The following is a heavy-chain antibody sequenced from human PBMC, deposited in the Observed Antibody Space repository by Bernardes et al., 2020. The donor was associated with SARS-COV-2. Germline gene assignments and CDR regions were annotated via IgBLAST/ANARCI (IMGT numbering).Heavy chain of an antibody. CDR2: INHSGST. D-gene: IGHD2-21*01. Sequence: SETLSLTCAVYGGSFSGYYWSWIRQPPGKGLEWIGEINHSGSTNYNPSHKSRVTISVDTSKNQFSLKLSSVTAADTAVYYCARDCGGNGMDGWGQGTTVTVSS. V-gene: IGHV4-34*01. J-gene: IGHJ6*02. CDR1: GGSFSGYY. CDR3: ARDCGGNGMDG.